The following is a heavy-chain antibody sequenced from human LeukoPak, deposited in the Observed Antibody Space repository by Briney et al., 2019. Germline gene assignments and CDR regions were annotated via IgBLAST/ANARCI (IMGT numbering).Heavy chain of an antibody. CDR1: GGSISSSSYY. CDR2: IYYSGST. Sequence: SETLSLTCTVSGGSISSSSYYWGWIRQPPGKGLEWIGSIYYSGSTYYNPSLKSRVTISVDTSKNQFSLRLSYVTAADTAVYYCARTRRPIDYWGQGTLVTVSS. CDR3: ARTRRPIDY. J-gene: IGHJ4*02. D-gene: IGHD6-25*01. V-gene: IGHV4-39*01.